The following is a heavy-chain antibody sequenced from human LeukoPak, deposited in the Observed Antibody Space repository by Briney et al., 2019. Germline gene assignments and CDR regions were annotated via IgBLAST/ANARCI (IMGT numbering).Heavy chain of an antibody. Sequence: PSETLSLTCSVSGGSISRTRYYWRWVRQPPGRGLEWVGSMYYTGSTYHNPSLKSRVTISANTSKNQFSLTQGPVTAPGTAGVYRARLRLPFYYYGMDVWGQGTTVTVSS. J-gene: IGHJ6*02. V-gene: IGHV4-39*01. CDR2: MYYTGST. CDR1: GGSISRTRYY. D-gene: IGHD4-11*01. CDR3: ARLRLPFYYYGMDV.